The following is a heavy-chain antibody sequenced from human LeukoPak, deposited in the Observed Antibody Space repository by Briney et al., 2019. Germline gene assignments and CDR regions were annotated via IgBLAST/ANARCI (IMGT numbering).Heavy chain of an antibody. Sequence: PSVTLPLPCTVSGGSINSYYLSWIRQPPGKGLEWIGYIYYSGSTNYNPSLKRRVTISLDSSKNQFSQRLSSVTPADTAAYGCASLPIDSGTGTFGWFDPWGQGTLVSVSS. CDR2: IYYSGST. CDR1: GGSINSYY. D-gene: IGHD1-14*01. J-gene: IGHJ5*02. CDR3: ASLPIDSGTGTFGWFDP. V-gene: IGHV4-59*01.